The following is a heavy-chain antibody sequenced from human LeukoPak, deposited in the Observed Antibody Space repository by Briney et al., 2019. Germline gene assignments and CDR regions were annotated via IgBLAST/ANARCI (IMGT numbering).Heavy chain of an antibody. Sequence: GGSLRLSCAASGFTFSSHAMNWVRQAPGKGLEWVSAVSGGGVTTYYADSVKGRFTISRDNSKNTLYLQMSSLRDEDPAVYYCAKVPGYYYDSSGSYFDYWGQGTLVTVPS. CDR1: GFTFSSHA. V-gene: IGHV3-23*01. J-gene: IGHJ4*02. CDR2: VSGGGVTT. CDR3: AKVPGYYYDSSGSYFDY. D-gene: IGHD3-22*01.